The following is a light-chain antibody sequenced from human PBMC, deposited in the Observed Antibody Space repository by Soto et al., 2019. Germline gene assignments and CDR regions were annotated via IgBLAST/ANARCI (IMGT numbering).Light chain of an antibody. Sequence: DIQMTQSPSSLSASVGDRVTITCRASQGIIDYLAWYQQKPGRAPKLLIYAASTLQSGVPSRFSGGGSGTDFTLTISSLQPDDVATYYCQKYNSAPQTFGPGTKVEIK. CDR2: AAS. CDR3: QKYNSAPQT. V-gene: IGKV1-27*01. J-gene: IGKJ1*01. CDR1: QGIIDY.